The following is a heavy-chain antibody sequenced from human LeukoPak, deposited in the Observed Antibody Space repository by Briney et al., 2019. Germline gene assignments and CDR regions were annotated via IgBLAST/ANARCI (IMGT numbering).Heavy chain of an antibody. Sequence: SGGSLRLSCAASGFTFSSYWMHWVRQAPGKGLVWVSRINSDGSTTNYADSVKGRFTISRDNAKNSLYLQMNSLRAEDTAVYYCARAEIHYYDSSGYYKDYWGQGTLVTVSS. J-gene: IGHJ4*02. CDR2: INSDGSTT. V-gene: IGHV3-74*01. D-gene: IGHD3-22*01. CDR3: ARAEIHYYDSSGYYKDY. CDR1: GFTFSSYW.